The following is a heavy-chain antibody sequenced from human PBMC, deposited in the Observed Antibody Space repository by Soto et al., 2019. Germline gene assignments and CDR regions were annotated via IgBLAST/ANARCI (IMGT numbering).Heavy chain of an antibody. CDR1: GYTFTSYG. D-gene: IGHD2-21*02. CDR2: ISAYNGNT. Sequence: QVQLVQSGAEVKKPGASVKVSCKASGYTFTSYGISWVRQAPGQGLEWMGWISAYNGNTNYAQKLQGRVTMTTNTSTGTAYMELRSLRFDDTAVYYCASSVNCGGHCGDLGYWGQGTLVTVSS. J-gene: IGHJ4*02. CDR3: ASSVNCGGHCGDLGY. V-gene: IGHV1-18*04.